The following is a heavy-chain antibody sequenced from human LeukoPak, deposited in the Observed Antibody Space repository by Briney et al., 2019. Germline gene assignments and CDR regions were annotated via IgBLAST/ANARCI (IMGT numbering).Heavy chain of an antibody. Sequence: GGSLRLSCAASGFTFSSYWMNWARQAPGKGLEWVASINHNGNVNYYVDSVKGRFTISRDNAKNSLYLQMNSLRAEDTAVYYCAREGRKLPGYYYYGMDVWGQGTTVTVSS. V-gene: IGHV3-7*03. CDR3: AREGRKLPGYYYYGMDV. D-gene: IGHD2-15*01. CDR2: INHNGNVN. J-gene: IGHJ6*02. CDR1: GFTFSSYW.